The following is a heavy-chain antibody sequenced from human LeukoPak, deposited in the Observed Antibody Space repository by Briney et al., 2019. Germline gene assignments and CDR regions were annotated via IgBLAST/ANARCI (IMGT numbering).Heavy chain of an antibody. D-gene: IGHD2-21*02. V-gene: IGHV4-59*01. CDR1: GGSLSSYY. Sequence: PSETLSLTCTVSGGSLSSYYWSWTRQPPGKGLEWIGYIYSSGSTNYNPSLKSRVTLSLDTSRNQFSLKLTSVTAADTAVYYCARDVYCGGDCSYFDSWGQGTLVTVSS. CDR2: IYSSGST. J-gene: IGHJ4*02. CDR3: ARDVYCGGDCSYFDS.